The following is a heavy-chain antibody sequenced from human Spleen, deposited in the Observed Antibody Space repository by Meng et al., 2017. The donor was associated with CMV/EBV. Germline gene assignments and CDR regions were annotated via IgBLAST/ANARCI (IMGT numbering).Heavy chain of an antibody. J-gene: IGHJ4*02. Sequence: GGSLRLSCAASGFIFASSEMHWARQTPEKGLDWIGCISDSGRDIYYADSVRGRFIVSRDNDKNSLYLQMDNLRFEDTAVYYCVRGWPVDWGQGTLVTVSS. V-gene: IGHV3-48*03. CDR1: GFIFASSE. CDR3: VRGWPVD. CDR2: ISDSGRDI.